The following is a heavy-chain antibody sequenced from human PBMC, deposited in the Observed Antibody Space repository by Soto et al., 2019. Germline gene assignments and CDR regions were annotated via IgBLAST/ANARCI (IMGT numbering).Heavy chain of an antibody. CDR1: GGSISSGGYS. CDR2: IYHSGST. J-gene: IGHJ5*02. V-gene: IGHV4-30-2*01. D-gene: IGHD2-2*01. Sequence: SETLSLTCAVSGGSISSGGYSWSWIRQPPGKGLEWIGYIYHSGSTYYNPSLKSRVTISVDRSKNQFSLKLSSVTAADTAVYYCARALWGPAGHINGFDPWGQGTLVTVSS. CDR3: ARALWGPAGHINGFDP.